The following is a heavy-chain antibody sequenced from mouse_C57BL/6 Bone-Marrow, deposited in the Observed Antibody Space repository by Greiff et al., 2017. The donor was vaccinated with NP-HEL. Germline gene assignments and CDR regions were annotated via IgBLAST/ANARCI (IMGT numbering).Heavy chain of an antibody. CDR3: ARARWFAY. J-gene: IGHJ3*01. Sequence: QVQLQQPGAELVKPGASVKLSCKASGYTFTSYWMQWVKQRPGQGLEWIGEIDPSDSYTNYNQKFKGKATLTVDTSSSTAYMQLSILTSEDSAVYYCARARWFAYWGQGTLVTVSA. CDR1: GYTFTSYW. CDR2: IDPSDSYT. V-gene: IGHV1-50*01.